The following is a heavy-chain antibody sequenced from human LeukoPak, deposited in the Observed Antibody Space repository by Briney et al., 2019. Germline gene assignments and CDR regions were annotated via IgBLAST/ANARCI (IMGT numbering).Heavy chain of an antibody. CDR2: ISGSGGST. CDR3: AKHGCSSTSCYTLRWFDP. V-gene: IGHV3-23*01. D-gene: IGHD2-2*02. Sequence: GGSLRLSCAASGFTFSSYAMSWVRQAPGKGLEWVSAISGSGGSTYYADSVKGRFTIPRDNSKNTLYLQMNSLRAEDTAVYYCAKHGCSSTSCYTLRWFDPWGQGTLVTVSS. CDR1: GFTFSSYA. J-gene: IGHJ5*02.